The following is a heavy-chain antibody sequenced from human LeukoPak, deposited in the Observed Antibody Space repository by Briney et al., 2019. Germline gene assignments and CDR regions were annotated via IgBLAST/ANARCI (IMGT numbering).Heavy chain of an antibody. Sequence: GSLRLSCAASGFTFSSYGMHWVRQAPGKGLEWVAVISYDGSNKYYADSVKGRFTISRDNSKNTLYLQMNSLRAEDTAVYYCAKDRCSSTSCYDDAFDIWGQGTMVTVSS. D-gene: IGHD2-2*01. V-gene: IGHV3-30*18. CDR1: GFTFSSYG. J-gene: IGHJ3*02. CDR2: ISYDGSNK. CDR3: AKDRCSSTSCYDDAFDI.